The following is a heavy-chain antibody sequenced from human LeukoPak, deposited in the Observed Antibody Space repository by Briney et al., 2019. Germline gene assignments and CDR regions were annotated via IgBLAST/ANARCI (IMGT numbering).Heavy chain of an antibody. Sequence: GGSLRLSCAASGFTFSSYAMSWVRQAPGKGLEWVSAISGSGGSTYYADSVKGRFTISRDNSKNTLYLQMNSLRDEDTAVYYCAKDCGLGSCHDAFDIWGQGPMVTVSS. D-gene: IGHD3-16*01. CDR2: ISGSGGST. CDR3: AKDCGLGSCHDAFDI. CDR1: GFTFSSYA. J-gene: IGHJ3*02. V-gene: IGHV3-23*01.